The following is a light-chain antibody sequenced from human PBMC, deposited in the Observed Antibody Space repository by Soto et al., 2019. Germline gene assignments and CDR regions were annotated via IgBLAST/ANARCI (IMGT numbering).Light chain of an antibody. J-gene: IGKJ1*01. CDR1: QGIRSW. V-gene: IGKV1-12*01. CDR2: AAS. CDR3: QQANSFPRT. Sequence: DIQMTQSPSSVSASVGDRVTITCRASQGIRSWLAWYQQKPGQAPKLLIYAASSLQSGVPARFSGSGSGTDFTLTISSLQPEDFATYYCQQANSFPRTFGQGTKVEIK.